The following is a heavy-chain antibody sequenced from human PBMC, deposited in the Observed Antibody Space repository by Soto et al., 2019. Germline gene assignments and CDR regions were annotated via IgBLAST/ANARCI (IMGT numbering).Heavy chain of an antibody. J-gene: IGHJ4*02. V-gene: IGHV3-72*01. Sequence: EVQLVESGGGLVQPGGSLRLSCAASGFTISDHYLDWVRQAPGKGREWVGLSRNRVKSFTTAYAASVRGRFTFSRDDSTNSLSLQMNSHKTHEAAVYYCARASTPDSPAYDYRGQCNLVTASS. CDR3: ARASTPDSPAYDY. D-gene: IGHD2-2*01. CDR1: GFTISDHY. CDR2: SRNRVKSFTT.